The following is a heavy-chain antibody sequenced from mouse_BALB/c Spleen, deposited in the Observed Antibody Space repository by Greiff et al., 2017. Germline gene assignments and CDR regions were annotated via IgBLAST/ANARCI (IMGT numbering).Heavy chain of an antibody. Sequence: EVQVVESGGGLVKPGGSLKLSCAASGFTFSDYYLYWVRQTPEKRLEWVATISDGGSSTYYPDSVKGRFTISRDNAKNNLYLQMSSLKSEDTAMYYGASAYDDDGGAYYYAMDDWGQGTAGTVSS. CDR1: GFTFSDYY. D-gene: IGHD2-4*01. CDR2: ISDGGSST. J-gene: IGHJ4*01. V-gene: IGHV5-4*02. CDR3: ASAYDDDGGAYYYAMDD.